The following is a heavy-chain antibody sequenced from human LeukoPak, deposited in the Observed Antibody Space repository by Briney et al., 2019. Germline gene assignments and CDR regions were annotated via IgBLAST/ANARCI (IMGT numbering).Heavy chain of an antibody. D-gene: IGHD3-22*01. CDR3: ASPPHYYDSSGYFRY. J-gene: IGHJ4*02. CDR1: GFTFSSYW. CDR2: IKQDGSVK. Sequence: GGSLRLSCAASGFTFSSYWMSWVRQAPGKGLEWVANIKQDGSVKYYVDSVKGRFTISRDNAKNSLYLQMNSLRAEDTAVYYCASPPHYYDSSGYFRYWGQGTLVTVSS. V-gene: IGHV3-7*01.